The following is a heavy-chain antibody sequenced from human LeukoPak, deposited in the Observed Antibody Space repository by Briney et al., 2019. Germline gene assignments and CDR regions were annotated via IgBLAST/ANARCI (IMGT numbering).Heavy chain of an antibody. CDR3: ARSKSRPLLPPLSKSQYYFDY. J-gene: IGHJ4*02. CDR2: INHSGST. V-gene: IGHV4-34*01. D-gene: IGHD2-21*01. Sequence: GSLRLSCTVSGLSFGDYGMSWVRQAPGKGLEWIGEINHSGSTNYNPSLKSRVTISVDTSKNQFSLKLSSVTAADTAVYYCARSKSRPLLPPLSKSQYYFDYWGQGTLVTVSS. CDR1: GLSFGDYG.